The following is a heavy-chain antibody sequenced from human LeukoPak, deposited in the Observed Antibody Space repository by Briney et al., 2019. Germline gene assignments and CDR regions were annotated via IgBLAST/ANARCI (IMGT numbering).Heavy chain of an antibody. Sequence: SETLSLTCAVSGGSITTTNWWSWVRQPPGKGLEWIGEVHLSGATNYNPSLESRDSMSIDKSKNHLSLEVTSVTAADAAIYYCTRESGAFSPFGFWGQGTLLTVSS. D-gene: IGHD1-26*01. CDR3: TRESGAFSPFGF. J-gene: IGHJ4*02. CDR1: GGSITTTNW. CDR2: VHLSGAT. V-gene: IGHV4-4*02.